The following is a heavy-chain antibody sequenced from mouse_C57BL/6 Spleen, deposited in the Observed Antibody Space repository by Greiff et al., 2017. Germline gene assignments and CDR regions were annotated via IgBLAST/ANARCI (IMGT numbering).Heavy chain of an antibody. Sequence: VQLQQSGPELVKPGASVKMSCKASGYTFTDYNMHWVKQSHGKSLEWIGYINPNNGGTSYNQKFKGKATLTVHKSSSTAYMELRSLTSEDSAVYYCARDGIYYGNSWFAYWGQGTLVTVSA. J-gene: IGHJ3*01. D-gene: IGHD2-1*01. CDR2: INPNNGGT. V-gene: IGHV1-22*01. CDR3: ARDGIYYGNSWFAY. CDR1: GYTFTDYN.